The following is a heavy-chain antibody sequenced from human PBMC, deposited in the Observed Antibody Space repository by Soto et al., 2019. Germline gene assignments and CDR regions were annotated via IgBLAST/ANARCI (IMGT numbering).Heavy chain of an antibody. Sequence: ASVKVSCKASGYTFTSYAMHWVRQAPGQRLEWMGWINAGNGNTKYSQKFQGRVTITRDTSASTAYMELSSLRSEDTAVYYCARDKTGVVVAAASIDYWGQGTLVTVSS. CDR1: GYTFTSYA. V-gene: IGHV1-3*01. CDR3: ARDKTGVVVAAASIDY. CDR2: INAGNGNT. J-gene: IGHJ4*02. D-gene: IGHD2-15*01.